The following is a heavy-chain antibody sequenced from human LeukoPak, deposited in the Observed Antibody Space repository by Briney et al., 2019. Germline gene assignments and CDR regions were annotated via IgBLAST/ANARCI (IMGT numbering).Heavy chain of an antibody. V-gene: IGHV4-59*01. D-gene: IGHD1-26*01. Sequence: SETLSLTCTVSGGSISSYYWSWIRQTPGKGLEWIGYIYYSGSTNYNPSLKSRVTISVDTSKNQFSLKLSSVTAADTAVYYCARVLGGATHYLDYWGQGTLVTVSS. J-gene: IGHJ4*02. CDR1: GGSISSYY. CDR2: IYYSGST. CDR3: ARVLGGATHYLDY.